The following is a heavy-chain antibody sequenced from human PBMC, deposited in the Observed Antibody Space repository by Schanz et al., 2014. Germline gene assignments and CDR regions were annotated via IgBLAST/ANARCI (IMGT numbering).Heavy chain of an antibody. J-gene: IGHJ6*02. D-gene: IGHD2-15*01. CDR1: GFTFSSYA. CDR3: AKGMGYCSGGTCYDYYYYGLDV. CDR2: ISNDGSIK. V-gene: IGHV3-30-3*01. Sequence: QVQLLQFGGGVVQPGRSLRLSCAASGFTFSSYAMHWVRQAPGKGLEWVALISNDGSIKYYADSVKGRFTISRDNSENTLYLQMNSLSAYDTAVFYCAKGMGYCSGGTCYDYYYYGLDVWGQGTTVTVSS.